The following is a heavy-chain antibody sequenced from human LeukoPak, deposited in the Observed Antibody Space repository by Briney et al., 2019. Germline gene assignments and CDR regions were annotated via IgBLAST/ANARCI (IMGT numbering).Heavy chain of an antibody. CDR3: AGSSGWSYNFDY. V-gene: IGHV4-59*02. CDR1: GGSVSDYY. J-gene: IGHJ4*02. CDR2: IYYTGT. D-gene: IGHD6-19*01. Sequence: SETLSLTCTVSGGSVSDYYWSWIRQSPGKGLEWIGYIYYTGTSYNPSLKSRVTMSVDTSKNQFSLKLSSVTAADTAVYYCAGSSGWSYNFDYWGQGTLVTVSS.